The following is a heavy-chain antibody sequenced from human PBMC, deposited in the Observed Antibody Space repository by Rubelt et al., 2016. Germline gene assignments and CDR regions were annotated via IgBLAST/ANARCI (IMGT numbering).Heavy chain of an antibody. V-gene: IGHV3-7*01. J-gene: IGHJ4*02. CDR3: ARDIEAAAGTARSDEY. Sequence: EVQLVESGGGLVQPGGSLRLSCAASGFTFNTYAMSWVRQAPGKGLEWVANIKQDGNEKYYVDSVKGRFTISRDNAKNSLYLEMNSLRDEDTAVYYCARDIEAAAGTARSDEYWGQGTLVTVSS. D-gene: IGHD6-13*01. CDR2: IKQDGNEK. CDR1: GFTFNTYA.